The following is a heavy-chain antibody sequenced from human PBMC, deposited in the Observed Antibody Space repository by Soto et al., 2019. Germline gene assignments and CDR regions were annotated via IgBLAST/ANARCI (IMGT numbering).Heavy chain of an antibody. J-gene: IGHJ6*02. D-gene: IGHD3-22*01. CDR3: ARHGTYDSSLSQYTGMDV. V-gene: IGHV1-69*06. Sequence: QQTPGQGLEWMGGIVPMFGTPTYAEKFKGRLAISATRSTSTAYMELTSMRSEDTAVYYFARHGTYDSSLSQYTGMDVWGQGTKVTVS. CDR2: IVPMFGTP.